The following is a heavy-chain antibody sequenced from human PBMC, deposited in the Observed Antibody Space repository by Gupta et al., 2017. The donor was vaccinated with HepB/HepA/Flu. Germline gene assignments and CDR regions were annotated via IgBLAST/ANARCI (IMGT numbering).Heavy chain of an antibody. J-gene: IGHJ3*01. Sequence: EVQLVGAGGGLVQPGGSLRMSCAASGFFFSGYEMTWVRQAPGKGLEGVSYISTSGNNQKDAYSVEGRFTITRNNPKNSLYLQMNSLGAEDTAVCDCATKRHIDDGFDFWGQGTMVTVSS. D-gene: IGHD5-12*01. CDR2: ISTSGNNQ. CDR3: ATKRHIDDGFDF. V-gene: IGHV3-48*03. CDR1: GFFFSGYE.